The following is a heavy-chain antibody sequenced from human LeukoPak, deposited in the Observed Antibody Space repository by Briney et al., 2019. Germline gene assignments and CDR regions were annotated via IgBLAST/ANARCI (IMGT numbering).Heavy chain of an antibody. Sequence: GESLRLSCAASGISFSSFGMSRVRQTPEKGLEGVSTLSSTGTTFYADSVKGRFTISRANSENTLYLQMDSLTAEDTALYYCARVGYSSAWYFFNFWGQGTLVTVSS. J-gene: IGHJ4*02. CDR2: LSSTGTT. D-gene: IGHD6-13*01. V-gene: IGHV3-23*01. CDR1: GISFSSFG. CDR3: ARVGYSSAWYFFNF.